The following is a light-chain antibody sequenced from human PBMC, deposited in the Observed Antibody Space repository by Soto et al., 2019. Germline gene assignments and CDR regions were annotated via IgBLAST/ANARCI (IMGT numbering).Light chain of an antibody. J-gene: IGKJ2*02. V-gene: IGKV1-5*01. CDR2: DAA. CDR3: QQYKSYPCT. Sequence: DIQMTQSPSTLSASVGDSVTITCRASQSISSWLAWYQQKPGKAPNLLIYDAATLESGVPSRFSGSASGTEFTLTISSLQPDDFASYYCQQYKSYPCTFGQGTKREIK. CDR1: QSISSW.